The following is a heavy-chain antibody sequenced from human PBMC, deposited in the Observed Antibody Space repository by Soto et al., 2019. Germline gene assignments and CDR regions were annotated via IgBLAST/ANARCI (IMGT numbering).Heavy chain of an antibody. CDR2: IYYSGST. D-gene: IGHD3-22*01. J-gene: IGHJ4*02. CDR3: ARSTDSSGYSSFYL. Sequence: TVSGGSISSGGYYWSWIRQHPGKGLEWIGYIYYSGSTYYNPSLKSRVTISVDTSKNQFSLKLSSVTAADTAVYYCARSTDSSGYSSFYLWGQGTLVTVSS. V-gene: IGHV4-31*03. CDR1: GGSISSGGYY.